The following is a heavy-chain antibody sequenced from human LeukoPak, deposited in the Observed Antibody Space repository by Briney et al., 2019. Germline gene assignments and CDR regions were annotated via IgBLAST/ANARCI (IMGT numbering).Heavy chain of an antibody. Sequence: SGTLSLTCAVSGDSMNSSNWWSWVRQSPGKGLEWIGEIYQGGRTNYKSSLKSRVSISVDKSRNQSSLKLTSVTAADTAVYYCARGDASGYPDYWGQGTLVTVSS. D-gene: IGHD3-22*01. J-gene: IGHJ4*02. CDR1: GDSMNSSNW. CDR2: IYQGGRT. CDR3: ARGDASGYPDY. V-gene: IGHV4-4*02.